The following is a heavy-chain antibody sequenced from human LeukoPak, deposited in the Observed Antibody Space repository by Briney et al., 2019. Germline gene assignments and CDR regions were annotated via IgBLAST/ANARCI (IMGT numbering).Heavy chain of an antibody. J-gene: IGHJ4*02. D-gene: IGHD1-1*01. Sequence: GGSLRLSCAASGFPFSSYSMNWVRQAPGKGLEWVSYISGSGSNIYYLDSVKGRFTVSRDNAMNSLFLQMDRPRAEDTAVYYCVRVKGTYFDFWGQGTLVTVSS. V-gene: IGHV3-48*01. CDR3: VRVKGTYFDF. CDR2: ISGSGSNI. CDR1: GFPFSSYS.